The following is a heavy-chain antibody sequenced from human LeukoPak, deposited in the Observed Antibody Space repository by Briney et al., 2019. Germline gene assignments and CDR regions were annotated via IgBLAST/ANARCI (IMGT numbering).Heavy chain of an antibody. CDR3: ARSFYDILIGYYQYFDY. V-gene: IGHV3-48*02. J-gene: IGHJ4*02. D-gene: IGHD3-9*01. Sequence: GGSLRLSCAASGFTFSSYTMNWVRQAPGQGLEWVSYISSGGGSIFYADSVKGRFSISRDNAKNSLYLQMNSLRDDDTAVYFCARSFYDILIGYYQYFDYWGQGTLVTVSS. CDR2: ISSGGGSI. CDR1: GFTFSSYT.